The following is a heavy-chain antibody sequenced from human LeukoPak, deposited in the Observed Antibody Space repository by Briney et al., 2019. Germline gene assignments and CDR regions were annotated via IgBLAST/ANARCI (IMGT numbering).Heavy chain of an antibody. J-gene: IGHJ4*02. CDR1: GGSISSGDYY. D-gene: IGHD5-18*01. CDR2: IYYSGST. Sequence: SETLSLTCTVSGGSISSGDYYWSWIRQPPGKGLEWIGYIYYSGSTYYDPSLKSRVTISVDTPKNQFSLKLSSVTAADTAVYYCARRRALYSYGSLLFDYWGQGTLVTVSS. V-gene: IGHV4-30-4*01. CDR3: ARRRALYSYGSLLFDY.